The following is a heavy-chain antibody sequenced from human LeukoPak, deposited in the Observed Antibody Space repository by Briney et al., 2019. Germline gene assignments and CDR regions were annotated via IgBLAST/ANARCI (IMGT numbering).Heavy chain of an antibody. D-gene: IGHD6-13*01. V-gene: IGHV4-4*07. Sequence: PSETLSLTCTLSGGSMTGYYWSWIRQPAGKGLDWIGRIYTSGDTNYNPSLKSRVTMSVDTSKNQFSLKLTSVTAADTAVYYCARSISWYSYLDYWGQGTLVTVSS. CDR2: IYTSGDT. CDR3: ARSISWYSYLDY. CDR1: GGSMTGYY. J-gene: IGHJ4*02.